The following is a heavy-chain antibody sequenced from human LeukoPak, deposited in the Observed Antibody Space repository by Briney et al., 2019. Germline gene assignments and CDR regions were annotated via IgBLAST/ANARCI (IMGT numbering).Heavy chain of an antibody. V-gene: IGHV1-2*02. CDR3: ARGGKAFDI. J-gene: IGHJ3*02. CDR1: GGTFSSYA. CDR2: INPNSGGT. Sequence: ASVKVSCKASGGTFSSYAISWVRQAPGQGLEWMGWINPNSGGTNYAQKFQGRVTMTRDTSISTAYMELSRLRSDDTAVYYCARGGKAFDIWGQGTMVTVSS.